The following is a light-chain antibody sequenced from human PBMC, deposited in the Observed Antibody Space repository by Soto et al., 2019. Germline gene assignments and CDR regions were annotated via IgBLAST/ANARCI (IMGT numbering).Light chain of an antibody. CDR1: QSVSSSY. Sequence: EIVLTQSPGTLSLSPGERATLSCRASQSVSSSYLAWYQQKPGQAPRLLIYGASSRATGIPDRFSGSGSGTDFPLTISRLEPEDFAVYYCQQYGRSSITFGQGTRLEIK. J-gene: IGKJ5*01. CDR3: QQYGRSSIT. V-gene: IGKV3-20*01. CDR2: GAS.